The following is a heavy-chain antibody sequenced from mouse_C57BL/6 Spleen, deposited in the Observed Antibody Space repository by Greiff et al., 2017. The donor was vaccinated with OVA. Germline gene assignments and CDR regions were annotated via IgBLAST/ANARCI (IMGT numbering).Heavy chain of an antibody. V-gene: IGHV5-6*01. CDR1: GFTFSSYG. CDR3: ARHIYDYDVFDY. D-gene: IGHD2-4*01. Sequence: EVQLVESGGDLVKPGGSLKLSCAASGFTFSSYGMSWVRQTPDKRLEWVATISSGGSYTYYPDSVKGRFTISRDNAKNTLYLQMSSLKSEDTAMYYCARHIYDYDVFDYWGQGTTLTVSS. CDR2: ISSGGSYT. J-gene: IGHJ2*01.